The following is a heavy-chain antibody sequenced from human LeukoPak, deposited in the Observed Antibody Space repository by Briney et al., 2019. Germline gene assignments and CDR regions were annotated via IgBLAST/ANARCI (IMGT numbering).Heavy chain of an antibody. CDR3: ANHGTPDRYHWNYFDY. D-gene: IGHD1-20*01. Sequence: GGSLRLSCAASGFTFRNSAMSWVRQAPGTGLESVSSIGGHVHSTYYADSVIGRFTISRDDSKNTLYLQMNSLRANDTAIYYCANHGTPDRYHWNYFDYWGQGTLVTVSS. J-gene: IGHJ4*02. CDR1: GFTFRNSA. V-gene: IGHV3-23*01. CDR2: IGGHVHST.